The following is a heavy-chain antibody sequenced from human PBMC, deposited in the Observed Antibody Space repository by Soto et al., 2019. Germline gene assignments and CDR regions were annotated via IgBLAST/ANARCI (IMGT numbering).Heavy chain of an antibody. CDR3: ARGGQDFWSGPFDY. D-gene: IGHD3-3*01. CDR2: IDNSGST. J-gene: IGHJ4*02. V-gene: IGHV4-4*07. CDR1: GGSISNYF. Sequence: SETLSLTCTVSGGSISNYFCNWIRQPAGKGLEWIGRIDNSGSTNYNPSLKSRITMSADTSRNQFSLKLNSVTAADTAVYYCARGGQDFWSGPFDYWGQGALVTVS.